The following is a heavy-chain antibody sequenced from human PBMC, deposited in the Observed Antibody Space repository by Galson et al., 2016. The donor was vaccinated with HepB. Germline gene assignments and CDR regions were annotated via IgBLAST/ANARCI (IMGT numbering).Heavy chain of an antibody. CDR3: AKDRVRYFGMDV. Sequence: SVKVSCKASGYTFTAYYIHWVRQAPGQGLEWMGVINPSGATTNYAQKFQGRVTMTSDTSTNTVYMDLNSLRSEDTAVYYCAKDRVRYFGMDVWGQGTTVTVSS. D-gene: IGHD3-10*01. CDR1: GYTFTAYY. CDR2: INPSGATT. V-gene: IGHV1-46*01. J-gene: IGHJ6*02.